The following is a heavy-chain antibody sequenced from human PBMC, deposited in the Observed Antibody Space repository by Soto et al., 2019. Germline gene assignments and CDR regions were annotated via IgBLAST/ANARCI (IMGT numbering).Heavy chain of an antibody. V-gene: IGHV1-46*01. CDR1: GYTFTSYY. CDR3: ARPTFPGCINAGCEPLVY. J-gene: IGHJ4*02. Sequence: QVQLVQSGAEVKKPGASVKISCKASGYTFTSYYMHWVRQAPGQGLEWMGIINPSGGSTKYAQKVQGSVGLPRGTSTSTVYMELKSLRSEDTAVYCCARPTFPGCINAGCEPLVYGVQGPLVTVSS. D-gene: IGHD2-8*01. CDR2: INPSGGST.